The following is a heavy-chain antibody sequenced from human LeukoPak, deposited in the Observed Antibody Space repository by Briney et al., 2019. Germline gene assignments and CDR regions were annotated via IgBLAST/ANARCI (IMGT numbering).Heavy chain of an antibody. V-gene: IGHV3-30*18. J-gene: IGHJ4*02. CDR2: ISYDGSNK. CDR1: GFTFSSYG. CDR3: AKDSRASAAALDY. Sequence: GGSLRLSCAASGFTFSSYGMHWVRQAPGKGLEWVAVISYDGSNKYYADSVKGRFTISRDNSKNTLYLQMNSLRAEDTAVYYCAKDSRASAAALDYWGQGTLVTVSS. D-gene: IGHD6-13*01.